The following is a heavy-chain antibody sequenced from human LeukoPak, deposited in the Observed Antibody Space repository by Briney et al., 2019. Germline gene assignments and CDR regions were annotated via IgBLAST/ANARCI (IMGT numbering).Heavy chain of an antibody. Sequence: KRGESLKISCQTSGYDFSTKWIGWVRQMPGKGLEWMGIIYPTDSITRYSPSFQGHVSISVDTSINTAYLQWASLRPPDTAMYFCARLAPDYADYWFDPWGQGTLGTVSS. D-gene: IGHD4-17*01. CDR2: IYPTDSIT. J-gene: IGHJ5*02. CDR1: GYDFSTKW. CDR3: ARLAPDYADYWFDP. V-gene: IGHV5-51*01.